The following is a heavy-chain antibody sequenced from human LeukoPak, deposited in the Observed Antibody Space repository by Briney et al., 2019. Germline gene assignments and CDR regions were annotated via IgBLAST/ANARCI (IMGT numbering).Heavy chain of an antibody. Sequence: SETLSLTCTVSGGSISSSSYDWGWIRQPPGKGLEWIGSIHYSGSTYYNPSLKSRVTISLDTSKTQLSLNLSSVPAADTAVYYCAKPYWAGTTTRGYSYYVDVWGKGTTVTVSS. J-gene: IGHJ6*03. CDR1: GGSISSSSYD. CDR2: IHYSGST. CDR3: AKPYWAGTTTRGYSYYVDV. D-gene: IGHD1-1*01. V-gene: IGHV4-39*01.